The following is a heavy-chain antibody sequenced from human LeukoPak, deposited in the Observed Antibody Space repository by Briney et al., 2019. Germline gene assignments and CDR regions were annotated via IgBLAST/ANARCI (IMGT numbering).Heavy chain of an antibody. V-gene: IGHV3-23*01. J-gene: IGHJ4*02. CDR2: ISGSGGST. D-gene: IGHD3-10*01. Sequence: GGSLRLSCAASGFTFSSYWMHWVRQAPGKGLEWVSAISGSGGSTYYADSVKGRFTISRDNSKNTLYLQMNSLRAEDTAVYYCAKGWRLLWFGESNSLFDYWGQGTLVTVSS. CDR1: GFTFSSYW. CDR3: AKGWRLLWFGESNSLFDY.